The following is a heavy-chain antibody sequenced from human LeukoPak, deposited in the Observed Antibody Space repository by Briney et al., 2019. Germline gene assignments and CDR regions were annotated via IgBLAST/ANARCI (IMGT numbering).Heavy chain of an antibody. V-gene: IGHV3-30*04. CDR2: ISYDGSNK. D-gene: IGHD3-22*01. CDR3: ARGSDYYDSSGFDY. J-gene: IGHJ4*02. CDR1: GFTFSSYA. Sequence: GGSLRLSCAASGFTFSSYAMHWVRQAPGKGLEWVAVISYDGSNKYYADSVKGRFTISRDNSKNTLYLQMNSLRAEDTAVYYCARGSDYYDSSGFDYWGQGTLVTVSS.